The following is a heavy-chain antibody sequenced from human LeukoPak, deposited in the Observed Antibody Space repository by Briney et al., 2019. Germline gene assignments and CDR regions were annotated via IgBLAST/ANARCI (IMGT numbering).Heavy chain of an antibody. V-gene: IGHV3-11*01. J-gene: IGHJ2*01. CDR2: ISSSGSTI. Sequence: GGSLRLSCAASGFTFSDYYMSWIRQAPGKGLEWVSYISSSGSTIYYADSVKGRFTISRDNAKNSLYLQMNSLRAEDTAVYYCAKDTASSWWYFDLWGRGTLVTVSS. CDR3: AKDTASSWWYFDL. D-gene: IGHD5-18*01. CDR1: GFTFSDYY.